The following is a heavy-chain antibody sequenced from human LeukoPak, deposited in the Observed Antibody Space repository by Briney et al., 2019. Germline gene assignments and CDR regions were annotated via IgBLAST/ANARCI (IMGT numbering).Heavy chain of an antibody. Sequence: PSETLSLTCTVSNYSITSGYYWGWIRQPPGKGLEWIGSIYHSGTTYYNPSLKSRVTISLDTSKNQFSLNLNSVTAADTAVYYCARVSRGYDIFYWGQGTLVTVSS. V-gene: IGHV4-38-2*02. CDR3: ARVSRGYDIFY. CDR1: NYSITSGYY. J-gene: IGHJ4*02. CDR2: IYHSGTT. D-gene: IGHD3-9*01.